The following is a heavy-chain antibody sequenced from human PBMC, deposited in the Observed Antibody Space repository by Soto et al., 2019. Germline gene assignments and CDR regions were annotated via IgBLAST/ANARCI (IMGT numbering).Heavy chain of an antibody. J-gene: IGHJ4*02. V-gene: IGHV6-1*01. CDR2: TYYRSEWYY. CDR1: GDSVSTNSAA. D-gene: IGHD3-10*01. CDR3: ARDKVRNYDY. Sequence: PSQTLSLTCAISGDSVSTNSAAWNWIRQSPSRGLEWLGRTYYRSEWYYDYAASVKSRIIINPDTSKNQFSLQLSSVTPEDTAVYYCARDKVRNYDYWGQGALVTVS.